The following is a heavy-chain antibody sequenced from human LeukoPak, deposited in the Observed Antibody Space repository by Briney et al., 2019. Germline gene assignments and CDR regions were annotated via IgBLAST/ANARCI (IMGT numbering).Heavy chain of an antibody. V-gene: IGHV3-30-3*01. D-gene: IGHD6-19*01. CDR2: ISYDGSNK. J-gene: IGHJ4*02. Sequence: GGSLRLSCAASGFTFSSYAMHWVRQAPGKGLEWVAVISYDGSNKYYAESVKGRFTISRDNSKNTLYLQMNSLRAEDTAVYYCAKVVASQYSSGWPPDYWGQGTLVTVSS. CDR3: AKVVASQYSSGWPPDY. CDR1: GFTFSSYA.